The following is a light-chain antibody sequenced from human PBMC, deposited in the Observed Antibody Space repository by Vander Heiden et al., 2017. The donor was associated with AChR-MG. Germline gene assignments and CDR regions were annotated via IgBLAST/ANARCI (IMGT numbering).Light chain of an antibody. CDR3: QQYSTSSRT. Sequence: DIQLTQSPSTLSASVGDRVTITCRASQSISSWMAWYHQKPGKVPKRLIYKASSLESGVPSRFSGSGSGTEFTLTISSLQPDDFATYYCQQYSTSSRTFGQGTKVEIK. V-gene: IGKV1-5*03. CDR2: KAS. J-gene: IGKJ1*01. CDR1: QSISSW.